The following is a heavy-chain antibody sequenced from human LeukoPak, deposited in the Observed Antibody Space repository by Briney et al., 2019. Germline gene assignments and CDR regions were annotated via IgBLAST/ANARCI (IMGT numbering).Heavy chain of an antibody. D-gene: IGHD3-3*02. V-gene: IGHV1-2*02. CDR2: IKPNSGDT. Sequence: GASVKVSCKASGYPFTPYSMHWVRQAPGQGLEWMGWIKPNSGDTNYAQKFQGRVTMTRDASISPAYMELSRLRADDWAVEYYTSSLGYVTISSCPDIDYWGQGTLVTVSS. CDR3: TSSLGYVTISSCPDIDY. J-gene: IGHJ4*02. CDR1: GYPFTPYS.